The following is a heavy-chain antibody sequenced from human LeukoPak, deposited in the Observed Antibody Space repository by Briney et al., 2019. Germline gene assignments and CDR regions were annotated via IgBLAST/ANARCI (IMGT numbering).Heavy chain of an antibody. CDR1: GGTFSSYA. J-gene: IGHJ4*02. D-gene: IGHD3-9*01. V-gene: IGHV1-69*04. CDR2: IIPILGIA. Sequence: GASVKVSCKASGGTFSSYAISWVRQAPGQGLEWMGRIIPILGIANYAQKFQGRVTITADKSTSTAYMELSSLRSEDTAVYYCARDSTTYYDILTGYSYFGYWGQGTLVTVSS. CDR3: ARDSTTYYDILTGYSYFGY.